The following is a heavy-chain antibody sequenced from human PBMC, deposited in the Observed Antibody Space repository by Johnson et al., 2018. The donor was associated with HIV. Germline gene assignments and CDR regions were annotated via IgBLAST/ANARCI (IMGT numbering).Heavy chain of an antibody. CDR3: ARVGSSGWYEMDAFDI. CDR1: GFTVSSNY. D-gene: IGHD6-19*01. Sequence: VQLVESGGGLVHPGGSLRLSCAASGFTVSSNYMSWVRQAPGKGLEWVSVIYSGGSTYYADSVKGRFTISRDNSKNTLYLQMNSLRAEDTAGYYCARVGSSGWYEMDAFDIWGQGTMVTVSS. V-gene: IGHV3-53*01. J-gene: IGHJ3*02. CDR2: IYSGGST.